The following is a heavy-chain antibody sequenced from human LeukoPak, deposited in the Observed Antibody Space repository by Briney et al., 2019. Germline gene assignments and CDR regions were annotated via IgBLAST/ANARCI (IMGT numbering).Heavy chain of an antibody. CDR3: ARHSRTYYNILTGPYGGYFDY. CDR2: IYYSGST. J-gene: IGHJ4*02. Sequence: SETLSLTCTVSGGSISSGDYYWSWIRQPPGKGLEWIGYIYYSGSTYYNPSLKSRVTISVDTSKNQFSLKLSSVTAADTAVYYCARHSRTYYNILTGPYGGYFDYWGQRILVTVSS. D-gene: IGHD3-9*01. CDR1: GGSISSGDYY. V-gene: IGHV4-30-4*08.